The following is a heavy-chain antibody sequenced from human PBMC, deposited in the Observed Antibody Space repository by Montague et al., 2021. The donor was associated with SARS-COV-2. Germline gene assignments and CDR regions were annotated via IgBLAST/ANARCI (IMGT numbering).Heavy chain of an antibody. J-gene: IGHJ4*02. CDR1: GGSISSSNW. V-gene: IGHV4-4*02. Sequence: SETRSLTCAVSGGSISSSNWWSWVRQPPGKGLEWIGETYHSGNTNYNPSLQSRFTISVDKSKNQFSLRLSSVTAADTAVYYCARSSILGAHRFDYWGQGTLVTVSS. CDR3: ARSSILGAHRFDY. D-gene: IGHD3-16*01. CDR2: TYHSGNT.